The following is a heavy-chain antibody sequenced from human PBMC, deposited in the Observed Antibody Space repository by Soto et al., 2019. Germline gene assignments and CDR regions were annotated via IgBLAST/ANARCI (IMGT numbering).Heavy chain of an antibody. Sequence: SETLSLTCTVSGGSISSGGYYWSWIRQHPGKGLEWIGYIYYSGSTYYNPSLKSRVTISVDTSKNQFSLKLSSVTAADTAVYYCARSHYGSGLFYYYYGMAVWGQGTTVTVSS. CDR3: ARSHYGSGLFYYYYGMAV. CDR2: IYYSGST. J-gene: IGHJ6*02. V-gene: IGHV4-31*03. CDR1: GGSISSGGYY. D-gene: IGHD3-10*01.